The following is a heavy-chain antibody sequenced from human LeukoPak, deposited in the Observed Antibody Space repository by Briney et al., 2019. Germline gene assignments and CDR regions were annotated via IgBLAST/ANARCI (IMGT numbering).Heavy chain of an antibody. Sequence: SVKVSCKASGGTFSSYAISWVRQAPGQGLEWMGGIIPIFGTANYAQKCQGRVTITADEATSTAYMELSSLRSEDTAVYYCARGGDCSGGSCQSLDAFDIWGQGTMVTVSS. CDR3: ARGGDCSGGSCQSLDAFDI. D-gene: IGHD2-15*01. J-gene: IGHJ3*02. V-gene: IGHV1-69*13. CDR2: IIPIFGTA. CDR1: GGTFSSYA.